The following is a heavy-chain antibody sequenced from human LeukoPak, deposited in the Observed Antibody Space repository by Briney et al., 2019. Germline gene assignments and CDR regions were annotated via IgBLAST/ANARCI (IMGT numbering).Heavy chain of an antibody. CDR1: GFAFGSEA. Sequence: GGSLRLSCAVSGFAFGSEAMSWVRQSPARGLEWVASISPGGGTTYYADYVKGRFIISRDNSNNTLFVQMNSLRAEDTAVYYCADNDIVVVPAADYWGQGTLVTVSS. J-gene: IGHJ4*02. D-gene: IGHD2-2*01. CDR2: ISPGGGTT. V-gene: IGHV3-23*01. CDR3: ADNDIVVVPAADY.